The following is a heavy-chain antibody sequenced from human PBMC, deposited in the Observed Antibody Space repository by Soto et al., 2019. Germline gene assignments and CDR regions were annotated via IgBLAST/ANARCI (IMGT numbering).Heavy chain of an antibody. CDR3: ATSYGSGYRAFDY. J-gene: IGHJ4*02. CDR2: VNPILSLS. V-gene: IGHV1-69*02. CDR1: GDTFSFYS. D-gene: IGHD3-10*01. Sequence: QVQLVQSGAEVKRPGSSVKVSCKASGDTFSFYSINWVRQAPGLGLEWMGRVNPILSLSNYGQRFQARGTMTADKSTSTADVVISSLTSEDTAIYYCATSYGSGYRAFDYWGQGAQVIVSS.